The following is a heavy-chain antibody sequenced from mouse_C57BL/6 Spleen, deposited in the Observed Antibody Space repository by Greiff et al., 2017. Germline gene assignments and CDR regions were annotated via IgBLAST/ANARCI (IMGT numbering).Heavy chain of an antibody. J-gene: IGHJ4*01. D-gene: IGHD2-12*01. CDR1: GYTFTSYW. CDR3: ATAYYSYYYAMDY. V-gene: IGHV1-53*01. CDR2: INPSNGGT. Sequence: QVQLQQPGTELVKPGASVKLSCKASGYTFTSYWMHWVKQRPGQGLEWIGNINPSNGGTNYNEKFKSKATLTVNKSSSTAYMQRSRLTSEDSAVYYCATAYYSYYYAMDYWGQGTSVTVSS.